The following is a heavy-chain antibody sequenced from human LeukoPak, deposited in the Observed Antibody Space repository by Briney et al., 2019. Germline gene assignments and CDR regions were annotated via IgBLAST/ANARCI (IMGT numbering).Heavy chain of an antibody. D-gene: IGHD6-13*01. CDR1: GYTFTSYG. J-gene: IGHJ1*01. Sequence: GASVKVSCKASGYTFTSYGISWVRQATGQGLEWMGWMNPNSGNTGYAQKFQGRVTMTRNTSISTAYMELSSLRSEDTAVYYCARMAAAGPGPAFWGQGTLVTVSS. V-gene: IGHV1-8*02. CDR3: ARMAAAGPGPAF. CDR2: MNPNSGNT.